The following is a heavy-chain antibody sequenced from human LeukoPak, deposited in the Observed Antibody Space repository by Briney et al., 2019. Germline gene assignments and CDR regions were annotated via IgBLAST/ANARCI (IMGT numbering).Heavy chain of an antibody. J-gene: IGHJ3*02. CDR1: GFTFDDYA. Sequence: GRSLRLSCAASGFTFDDYAMHWIRQAPGKGLEWVSGISWNSGSIGYADSVKGRFTISRDNAKNSLYLQMNSLRVEDTALYYCAKDVRHLSATMFGAFHIWGQGIMVTVSS. CDR2: ISWNSGSI. CDR3: AKDVRHLSATMFGAFHI. V-gene: IGHV3-9*01. D-gene: IGHD3-10*02.